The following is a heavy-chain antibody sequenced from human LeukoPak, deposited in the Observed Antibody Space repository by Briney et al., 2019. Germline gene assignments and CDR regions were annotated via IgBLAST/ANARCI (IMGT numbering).Heavy chain of an antibody. D-gene: IGHD6-13*01. V-gene: IGHV4-34*01. Sequence: PSETLSLTCAVYGGSFSGYYWSWIRQPPGKGLEWIGEINHSGSTNYNPSLKSRVTISVDTSKNQFSLKLSSVTAADTAVYYCANWDRSSFDYWGQGTLVTVSS. J-gene: IGHJ4*02. CDR2: INHSGST. CDR3: ANWDRSSFDY. CDR1: GGSFSGYY.